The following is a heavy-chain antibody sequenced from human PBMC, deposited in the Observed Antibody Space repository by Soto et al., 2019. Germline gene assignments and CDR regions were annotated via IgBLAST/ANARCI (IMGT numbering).Heavy chain of an antibody. D-gene: IGHD2-2*01. CDR3: VSDVYHLTTTGGPAY. CDR1: GYTFTTNG. CDR2: LSPDNGNT. Sequence: QVQLVQSGAEVMKPGASVKVSCKASGYTFTTNGISWVRQAPGQGLEWMGWLSPDNGNTNYVEKFQGRVTMITDTHTSTAYMELRSLRSDDTAVYYCVSDVYHLTTTGGPAYWGQGTLVTVSS. J-gene: IGHJ4*02. V-gene: IGHV1-18*01.